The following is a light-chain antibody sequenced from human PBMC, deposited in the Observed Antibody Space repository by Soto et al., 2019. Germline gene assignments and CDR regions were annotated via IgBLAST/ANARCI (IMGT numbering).Light chain of an antibody. CDR2: AAS. CDR1: QSISNS. Sequence: DIQMTQSPSSLSASVGDRVTITCRASQSISNSLNWYRQNPGKAPELLIYAASSLQSGVPSRFSGSGSGTDFTLTISSLQPEDFATYYCQQSYSTTITFGQGTRLEIK. CDR3: QQSYSTTIT. J-gene: IGKJ5*01. V-gene: IGKV1-39*01.